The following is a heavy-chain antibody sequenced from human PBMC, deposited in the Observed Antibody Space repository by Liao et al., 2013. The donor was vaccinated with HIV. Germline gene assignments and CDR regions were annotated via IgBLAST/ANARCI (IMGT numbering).Heavy chain of an antibody. D-gene: IGHD2-15*01. Sequence: QVQLQQWGAGLLKPSETLSLTCAVYGGSFSGYYWSWIRQPPGKGLEWIGEINHSGSTNYNPSLKSRVTISVDTSKNQFSLKLSSVTAADTAVYYCARELAVVVVVATYRWFDPWGQGTLVTVSS. CDR2: INHSGST. J-gene: IGHJ5*02. CDR3: ARELAVVVVVATYRWFDP. CDR1: GGSFSGYY. V-gene: IGHV4-34*01.